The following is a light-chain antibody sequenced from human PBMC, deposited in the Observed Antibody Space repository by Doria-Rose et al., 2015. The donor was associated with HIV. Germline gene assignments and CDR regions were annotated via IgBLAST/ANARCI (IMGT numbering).Light chain of an antibody. CDR3: HQYGTSWT. CDR2: DGS. Sequence: TQSPGTLSLSPGERATLSCRASQSFSSTYLAWYQQKPGQAPSLLIYDGSTMDTGIPDRFSASGSGTDLTLTINRLEPEDFALYYCHQYGTSWTFGQGTKVEI. J-gene: IGKJ1*01. V-gene: IGKV3-20*01. CDR1: QSFSSTY.